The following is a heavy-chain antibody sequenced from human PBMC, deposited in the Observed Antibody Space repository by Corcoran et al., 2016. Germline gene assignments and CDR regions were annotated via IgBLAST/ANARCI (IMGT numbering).Heavy chain of an antibody. Sequence: QVQLQQSGPGLVKTSQTLSLTCAISGDSVSSNSASWNWDRQAPSRGRGWLGRTYYRSKLYNDYAVSMKSRITINPETSKNQFSLQLNSVTPEDTAVYYCARIVGATVDYWGQGTLVTVSS. J-gene: IGHJ4*02. V-gene: IGHV6-1*01. CDR1: GDSVSSNSAS. D-gene: IGHD1-26*01. CDR3: ARIVGATVDY. CDR2: TYYRSKLYN.